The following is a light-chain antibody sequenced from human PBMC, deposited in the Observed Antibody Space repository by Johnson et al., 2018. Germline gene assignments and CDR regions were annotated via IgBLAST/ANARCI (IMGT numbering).Light chain of an antibody. J-gene: IGLJ1*01. CDR2: ENN. CDR1: SSNIGNNY. V-gene: IGLV1-51*02. Sequence: QSVLTQPPSVSAAPGQKVTISCSGSSSNIGNNYVSWYQQLPGTAPKLLIYENNKRPSGIPDRFSGSKSGTSATLGITGLQTGDEADYYCGTWDSCLSAGNGFGTGIKVTVL. CDR3: GTWDSCLSAGNG.